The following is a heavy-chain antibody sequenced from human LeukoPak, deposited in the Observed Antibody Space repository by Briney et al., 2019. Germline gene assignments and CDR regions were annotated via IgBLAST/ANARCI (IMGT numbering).Heavy chain of an antibody. CDR2: IYYSGST. Sequence: SETLSLTCAVSGGSISSGGYSWSWIRQPPGKGLEWIGYIYYSGSTYYNPSLKSRVTISVDTSKNQFSLKLSSVTAADTAVYYCARGRKSSGWSRRGRNWFDPWGQGTLVTVSS. D-gene: IGHD6-19*01. CDR3: ARGRKSSGWSRRGRNWFDP. V-gene: IGHV4-30-4*07. CDR1: GGSISSGGYS. J-gene: IGHJ5*02.